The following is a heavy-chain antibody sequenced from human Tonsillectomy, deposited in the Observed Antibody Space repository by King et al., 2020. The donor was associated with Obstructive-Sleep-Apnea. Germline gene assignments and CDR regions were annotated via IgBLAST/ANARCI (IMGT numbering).Heavy chain of an antibody. CDR1: GFTCEDYA. Sequence: VQLVESGGGLVQPGRSLRLSCAVSGFTCEDYASHWVRQAQGKGREGVSGIRWNRGTMGYVGSGNGRFTISRDNANNSLYLQMNSLRAEDTALYYCVKGDYGSGQSGGDVWGQGTTVTVSS. CDR3: VKGDYGSGQSGGDV. J-gene: IGHJ6*02. CDR2: IRWNRGTM. D-gene: IGHD3-10*01. V-gene: IGHV3-9*01.